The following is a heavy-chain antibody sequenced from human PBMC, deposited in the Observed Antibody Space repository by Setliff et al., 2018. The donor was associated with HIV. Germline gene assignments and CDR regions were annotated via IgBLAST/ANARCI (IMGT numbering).Heavy chain of an antibody. D-gene: IGHD2-15*01. V-gene: IGHV4-61*02. CDR1: GGSISSGDYY. Sequence: PSETLSLTCTVSGGSISSGDYYWTWIRQPAGKGLQWIGRIHTSGNTNYNPSLKSRVTMSIDASQSQFSLKWKHVTAADTAVYYCAREQYHFVVDYYYYYGMDVWGQGNTVTVSS. CDR3: AREQYHFVVDYYYYYGMDV. CDR2: IHTSGNT. J-gene: IGHJ6*02.